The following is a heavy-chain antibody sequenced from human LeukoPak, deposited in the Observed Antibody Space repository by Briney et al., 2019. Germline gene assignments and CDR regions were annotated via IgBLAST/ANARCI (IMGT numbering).Heavy chain of an antibody. J-gene: IGHJ6*02. D-gene: IGHD3-10*01. V-gene: IGHV1-18*01. CDR3: ARVQRYYGSGKPYYYYGMDV. Sequence: ASVKVSCKASGYTFTSYGISWVRQAPGQGLEWMGWISAYNGNTNYAQKLQGRVTMTTDTSTSTAYMELRSLRSDDTAVYYCARVQRYYGSGKPYYYYGMDVWGQGTTVTVSS. CDR1: GYTFTSYG. CDR2: ISAYNGNT.